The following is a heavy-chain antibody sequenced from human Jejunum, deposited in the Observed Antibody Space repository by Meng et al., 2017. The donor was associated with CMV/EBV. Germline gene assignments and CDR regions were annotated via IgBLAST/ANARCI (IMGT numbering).Heavy chain of an antibody. CDR1: TFSSYG. V-gene: IGHV3-21*01. J-gene: IGHJ4*02. D-gene: IGHD3-22*01. Sequence: TFSSYGMNWVRQAPGKGLGWVSSITRSSSYIYYADSVKGRFTISRDNAKNSLYLQMNSLRAEDTAVYYCARDLGPQIVVVSSPGYWGQGTLVTVSS. CDR2: ITRSSSYI. CDR3: ARDLGPQIVVVSSPGY.